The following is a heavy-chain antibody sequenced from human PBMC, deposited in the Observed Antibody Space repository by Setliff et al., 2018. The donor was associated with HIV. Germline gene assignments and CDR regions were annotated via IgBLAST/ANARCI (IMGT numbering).Heavy chain of an antibody. V-gene: IGHV4-61*02. CDR2: IHTSGST. J-gene: IGHJ5*02. D-gene: IGHD1-1*01. Sequence: PSETLSLTCSVSGGSISSGTDFWSWIRQPAGKGLEWIGRIHTSGSTNYNPSLKSRVSISVDASKNHFSLKLSSVTAADTAVYYCARDFKRYNSPCRFDPWGQGILVTVSS. CDR1: GGSISSGTDF. CDR3: ARDFKRYNSPCRFDP.